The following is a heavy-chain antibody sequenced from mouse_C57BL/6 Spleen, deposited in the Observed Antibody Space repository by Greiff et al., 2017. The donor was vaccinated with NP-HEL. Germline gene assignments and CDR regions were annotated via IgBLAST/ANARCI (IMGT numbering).Heavy chain of an antibody. D-gene: IGHD4-1*01. CDR3: TRDRTGLFAY. V-gene: IGHV5-9-1*02. CDR2: ISSGGDYI. J-gene: IGHJ3*01. CDR1: GFTFSSYA. Sequence: EVMLVESGEGLVKPGGSLKLSCAASGFTFSSYAMSWVRQTPKKRLEWVAYISSGGDYIYYADTVKGRFTISRDNARNTLYLQMSSLKSEDTAMYYCTRDRTGLFAYWGQGTLVTVSA.